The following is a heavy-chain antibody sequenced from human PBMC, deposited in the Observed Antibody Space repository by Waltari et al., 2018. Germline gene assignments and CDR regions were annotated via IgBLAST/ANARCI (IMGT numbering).Heavy chain of an antibody. J-gene: IGHJ6*03. CDR3: ARGDYYYMDV. V-gene: IGHV4-59*01. CDR1: GGSISSYY. Sequence: QVQLQESGPGLVKPSETLSLTCTVSGGSISSYYWSWIRQPPGKGLEWFGYIYYSGSTNYNPSLKSRVTISVDTSKNQFSLKLSSVTAADTAVYYCARGDYYYMDVWGKGTTVTVSS. CDR2: IYYSGST.